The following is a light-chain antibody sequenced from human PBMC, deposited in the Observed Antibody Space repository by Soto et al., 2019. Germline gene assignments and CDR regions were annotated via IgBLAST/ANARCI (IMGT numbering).Light chain of an antibody. CDR1: QSISTY. J-gene: IGKJ4*01. CDR3: QQGHSAPLT. Sequence: DIQMTQSPSSLSASVGDRVTISCRASQSISTYLNWYQHKPGQAPSLLIYVASRLQTVVPSRFSGSGSGTDFTLTISTLQPEDFATYYCQQGHSAPLTFGGGTMVEIK. V-gene: IGKV1-39*01. CDR2: VAS.